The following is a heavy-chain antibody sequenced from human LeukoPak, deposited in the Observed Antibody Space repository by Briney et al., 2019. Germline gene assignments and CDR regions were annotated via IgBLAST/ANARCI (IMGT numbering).Heavy chain of an antibody. CDR3: AREGYYKGVLRFLEWSYPFYYYYYYMDV. Sequence: PGGSLRLSCAASGFSFSVSWMSWVRQAPGKGLEWVANIKYDGIEKYYVDSVKGRFAISRDNAKNSLYLQMNSLRAEDTALYYCAREGYYKGVLRFLEWSYPFYYYYYYMDVWGKGTTVTVSS. CDR1: GFSFSVSW. D-gene: IGHD3-3*01. V-gene: IGHV3-7*03. J-gene: IGHJ6*03. CDR2: IKYDGIEK.